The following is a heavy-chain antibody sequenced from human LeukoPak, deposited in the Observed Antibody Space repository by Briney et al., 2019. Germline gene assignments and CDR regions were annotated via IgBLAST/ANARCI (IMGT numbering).Heavy chain of an antibody. CDR1: LNSSGDFF. CDR2: IYTSGST. V-gene: IGHV4-4*07. J-gene: IGHJ5*02. CDR3: TRETGTTGEVKFDP. Sequence: LETLCLSSTVSLNSSGDFFWSSIREPAGQGLEWIGRIYTSGSTTYNPSLKSRVTMSVDTSKSQFSLYLMSVSAADTAVYFCTRETGTTGEVKFDPWGQGTLVTVSS. D-gene: IGHD4-17*01.